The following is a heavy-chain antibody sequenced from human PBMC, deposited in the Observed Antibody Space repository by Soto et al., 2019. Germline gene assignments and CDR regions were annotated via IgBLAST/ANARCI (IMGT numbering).Heavy chain of an antibody. CDR3: ARGLTFGGVIAPRFDP. J-gene: IGHJ5*02. CDR1: GDSISSGDYY. V-gene: IGHV4-31*03. Sequence: PSETLSLTCTVSGDSISSGDYYWSWIRQHPGKGLEWIGYIYYSEMTYYSPSLSSRLTISLDTSKNQFSLKLRSVTAADTAVYYCARGLTFGGVIAPRFDPWGQGTLVTVYS. D-gene: IGHD3-16*01. CDR2: IYYSEMT.